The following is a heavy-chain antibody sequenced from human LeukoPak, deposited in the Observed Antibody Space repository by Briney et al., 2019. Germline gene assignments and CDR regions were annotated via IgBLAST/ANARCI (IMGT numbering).Heavy chain of an antibody. Sequence: SETLSLTCTVSGNSFGDYYWSWIRQPAGKGLEWIGRIYTSGSTTYNPSLKSRVTMSVDTSKSQFSLNLMSVTAADTAVYYCTRQSGRASSRLSWFDPWGQGTLVTVSS. V-gene: IGHV4-4*07. CDR2: IYTSGST. D-gene: IGHD6-13*01. CDR3: TRQSGRASSRLSWFDP. J-gene: IGHJ5*02. CDR1: GNSFGDYY.